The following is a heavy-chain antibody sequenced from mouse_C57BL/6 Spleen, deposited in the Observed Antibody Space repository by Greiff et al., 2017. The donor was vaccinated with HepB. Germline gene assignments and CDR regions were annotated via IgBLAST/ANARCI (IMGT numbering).Heavy chain of an antibody. CDR1: GYTFTSYW. CDR2: IDPSDSET. Sequence: QVQLKQPGAELVRPGSSVKLSCKASGYTFTSYWMHWVKQRPIQGLEWIGNIDPSDSETHYNQKFKDKATLTVDKSSSTAYMQLSSLTSEDSAVYYCARSDDGYSWFAYWGQGTLVTVSA. D-gene: IGHD2-3*01. CDR3: ARSDDGYSWFAY. J-gene: IGHJ3*01. V-gene: IGHV1-52*01.